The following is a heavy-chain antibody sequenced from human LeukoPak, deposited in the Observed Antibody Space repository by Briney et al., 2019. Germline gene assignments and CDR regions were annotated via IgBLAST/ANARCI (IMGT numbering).Heavy chain of an antibody. V-gene: IGHV4-61*01. D-gene: IGHD5-24*01. CDR2: ICYSGST. CDR3: ARQGRMATRGEFDY. CDR1: GYSISSGYY. J-gene: IGHJ4*02. Sequence: SETLSLTCAVSGYSISSGYYWGWIRQPPGKGLEWIGYICYSGSTNYNPSLKSRVTISVDTSKNQFSLKLSSVTAADTAVYYCARQGRMATRGEFDYWGQGTLVTVSS.